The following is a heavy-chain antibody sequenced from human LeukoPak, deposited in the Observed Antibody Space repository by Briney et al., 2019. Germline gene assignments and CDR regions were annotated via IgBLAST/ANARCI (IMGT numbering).Heavy chain of an antibody. V-gene: IGHV3-23*01. CDR2: ISGGSGST. Sequence: GGSLRLSCAASGFTFSSYAMSWVRQAPGKGLAWVSTISGGSGSTYCADSVKGRFTISRDNSKNTLYLQTNSLRDEDTAVYYCAKHRFESGGYHSTDWGQGTLVTVSS. J-gene: IGHJ4*02. CDR1: GFTFSSYA. CDR3: AKHRFESGGYHSTD. D-gene: IGHD3-22*01.